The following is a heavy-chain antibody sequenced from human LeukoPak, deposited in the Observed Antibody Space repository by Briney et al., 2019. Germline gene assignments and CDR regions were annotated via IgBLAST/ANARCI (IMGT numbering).Heavy chain of an antibody. V-gene: IGHV1-2*02. CDR3: ARDRSRVVLAAIHLGYYMDV. Sequence: ASVKVSCKASGYTFTGYYMHWVRQAPGQGREWMGWINPNSGGTNYAQKFQGRVTMTRDTSISTAYMELSRLRSDDTAVYYCARDRSRVVLAAIHLGYYMDVWGKGTTVTVSS. CDR1: GYTFTGYY. D-gene: IGHD2-2*02. J-gene: IGHJ6*03. CDR2: INPNSGGT.